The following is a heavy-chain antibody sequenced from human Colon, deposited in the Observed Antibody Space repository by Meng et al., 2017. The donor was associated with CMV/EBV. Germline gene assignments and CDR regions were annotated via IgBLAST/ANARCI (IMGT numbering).Heavy chain of an antibody. V-gene: IGHV1-69*10. CDR2: ILPITGMA. CDR3: ATGTAHDVQYYYFGMDV. CDR1: GGTFNSYG. J-gene: IGHJ6*02. D-gene: IGHD1-14*01. Sequence: SVKVSCKASGGTFNSYGISWVRQAPGQGPEWMGGILPITGMANYAQKFQGRVTITADKSTTTAYMEVSSLRSEDTAVYYCATGTAHDVQYYYFGMDVWGQGIAVTVSS.